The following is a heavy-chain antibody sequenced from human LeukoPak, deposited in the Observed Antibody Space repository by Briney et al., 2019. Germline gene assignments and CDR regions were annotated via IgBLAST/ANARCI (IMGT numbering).Heavy chain of an antibody. J-gene: IGHJ4*02. V-gene: IGHV3-7*01. CDR1: GFIFRSFW. D-gene: IGHD3-3*01. CDR2: RKEDGSET. Sequence: GGSLRLSCAGSGFIFRSFWMSWVRQAPGKGLEWVANRKEDGSETYYVDSVKGRFTISRDNAGNLLYLQMNSLRVEDTAVYYCARDWGSDYWSGYANWGQGTRVTVSS. CDR3: ARDWGSDYWSGYAN.